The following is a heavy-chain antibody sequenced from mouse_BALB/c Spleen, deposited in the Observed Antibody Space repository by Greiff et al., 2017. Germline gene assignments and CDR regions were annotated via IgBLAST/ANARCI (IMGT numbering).Heavy chain of an antibody. J-gene: IGHJ4*01. Sequence: EVQLQESGPGLVKPSQSLSLTCTVTGYSITSDYAWNWIRQFPGNKLEWMGYISYSGSTSYNPSLKSRISITRDTSKNQFFLQLNSVTTEDTATYYCARRVLGRNYAMDYWGQGTSVTVSS. CDR3: ARRVLGRNYAMDY. V-gene: IGHV3-2*02. D-gene: IGHD4-1*01. CDR2: ISYSGST. CDR1: GYSITSDYA.